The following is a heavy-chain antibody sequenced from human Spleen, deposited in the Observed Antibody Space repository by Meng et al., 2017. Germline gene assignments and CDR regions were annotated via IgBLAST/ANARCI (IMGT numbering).Heavy chain of an antibody. J-gene: IGHJ4*02. D-gene: IGHD6-13*01. Sequence: QVQLVQSGSELKKPGAPVKVSCKASGYSFTAYAMAWVRQVPGQGLEWMGWINTYNGNPTYAQDFTGRFVFSLDTSVSTAYLQISGLKAEDTAVYYCARHRSSSWSDYWGQGTLVTVSS. CDR3: ARHRSSSWSDY. CDR1: GYSFTAYA. CDR2: INTYNGNP. V-gene: IGHV7-4-1*02.